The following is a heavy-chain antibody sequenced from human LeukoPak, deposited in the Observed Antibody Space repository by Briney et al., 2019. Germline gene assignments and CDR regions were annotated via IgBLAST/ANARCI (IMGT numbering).Heavy chain of an antibody. CDR3: AKVGPLDFWSGYTYYFAH. CDR1: GFTFSSYA. V-gene: IGHV3-23*01. CDR2: IGGSGVST. J-gene: IGHJ4*02. Sequence: SGGSLRLSCAASGFTFSSYALSWVRQAPGKGLEWVSAIGGSGVSTNYADSVKGRFAISRDNSKNTLYLQMNSLRAEDTAVYYCAKVGPLDFWSGYTYYFAHWGQGTLVTVSS. D-gene: IGHD3-3*01.